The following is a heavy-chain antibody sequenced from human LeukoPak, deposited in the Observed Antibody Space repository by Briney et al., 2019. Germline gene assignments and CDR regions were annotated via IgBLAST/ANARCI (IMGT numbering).Heavy chain of an antibody. Sequence: ASVRVSCKASGYTFTSYYIHWVRQAPGEGLEWMGIINPSGGSTSYAQKFQGRVTMTRDMSTSTVYMELSSLRSEDTAVYYCVKLSEAQLGRRQYYFDYWGQGTLVTVSS. CDR2: INPSGGST. J-gene: IGHJ4*02. V-gene: IGHV1-46*01. D-gene: IGHD3-16*01. CDR1: GYTFTSYY. CDR3: VKLSEAQLGRRQYYFDY.